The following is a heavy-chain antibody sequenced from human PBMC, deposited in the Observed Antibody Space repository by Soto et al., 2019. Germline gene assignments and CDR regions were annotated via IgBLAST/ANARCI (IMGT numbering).Heavy chain of an antibody. J-gene: IGHJ4*02. CDR1: GGSIGSGDYY. CDR3: ARDVLDITIDYYFDS. V-gene: IGHV4-30-4*01. D-gene: IGHD3-10*01. CDR2: IHHSGSS. Sequence: QVQLQESGPGLVKPSQTLSLTCTVSGGSIGSGDYYWSWIRQPPGKGLEWIGYIHHSGSSQYHPSLRGRVSLSIDTSTNQFSLELRSVTGADTAVYYCARDVLDITIDYYFDSWGQGSLVTVSS.